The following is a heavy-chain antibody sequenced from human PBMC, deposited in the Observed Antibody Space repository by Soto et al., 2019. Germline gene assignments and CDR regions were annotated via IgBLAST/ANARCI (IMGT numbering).Heavy chain of an antibody. J-gene: IGHJ6*02. Sequence: SETLSLTCTVSGGSISSYYWSWIRQPPGKGLEWIGYIYYSGSTNYNPSLKSRVTISVDTSKNQFSLKLNSVTAADTAVYYCARVNYGNYYYYYGMDVWGQGTTVTVSS. V-gene: IGHV4-59*01. D-gene: IGHD4-17*01. CDR3: ARVNYGNYYYYYGMDV. CDR2: IYYSGST. CDR1: GGSISSYY.